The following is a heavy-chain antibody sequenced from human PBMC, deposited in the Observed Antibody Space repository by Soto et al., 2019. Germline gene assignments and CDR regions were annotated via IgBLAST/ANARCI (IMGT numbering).Heavy chain of an antibody. CDR1: GGSISSGGYS. CDR3: ASVPDY. Sequence: QLQLQESGSGLVKPSQTLSLTCAVSGGSISSGGYSWSWIRQPPGKGLEWIGYIYHSGSTYYNPSLMGRATNSFAMSKNPVSRKLSAVSAAATSVYSSASVPDYWGQGTLVTVSS. CDR2: IYHSGST. V-gene: IGHV4-30-2*01. J-gene: IGHJ4*02.